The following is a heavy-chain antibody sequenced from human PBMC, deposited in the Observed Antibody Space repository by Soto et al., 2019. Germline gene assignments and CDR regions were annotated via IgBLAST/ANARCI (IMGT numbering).Heavy chain of an antibody. CDR1: GGTLRSYA. V-gene: IGHV1-69*13. CDR3: ASEVFGSGTYYSPVNGLDV. CDR2: IIVVVGTA. D-gene: IGHD3-10*01. J-gene: IGHJ6*02. Sequence: SVKVSCKASGGTLRSYAISWVRQAPGQGLEWMGGIIVVVGTANYAQKFQGRVTITADESTSTAYMELSGLRAEDTAVYYCASEVFGSGTYYSPVNGLDVWGQGTTVTVSS.